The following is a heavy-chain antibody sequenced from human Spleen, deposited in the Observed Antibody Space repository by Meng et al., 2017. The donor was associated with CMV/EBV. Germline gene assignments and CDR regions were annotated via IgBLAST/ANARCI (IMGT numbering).Heavy chain of an antibody. Sequence: ASVKVSCKASGYTFTTYGINWVRQAPGQGLEWMGWISAYNGYTNYAQKLQGRVTMTTDTSTSTAYLELRSLRSDDTAVYYCARDQGHYDPYFWGQGTLVTVSS. V-gene: IGHV1-18*01. CDR3: ARDQGHYDPYF. CDR2: ISAYNGYT. D-gene: IGHD3-3*01. CDR1: GYTFTTYG. J-gene: IGHJ4*02.